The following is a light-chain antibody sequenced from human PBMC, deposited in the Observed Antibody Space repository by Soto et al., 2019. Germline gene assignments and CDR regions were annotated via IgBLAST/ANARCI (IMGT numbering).Light chain of an antibody. V-gene: IGKV2-28*01. CDR1: QSLLHTNGYNY. Sequence: DIVMTQSPLSLPVTPGEPASISCRSSQSLLHTNGYNYLDWYLQKPGQSPQLLIYLGSNRASGVPDRFSGSGSGTEFTLKISRVEAEDVGVYYCKQALQTPTFGQGTKVEIK. CDR3: KQALQTPT. CDR2: LGS. J-gene: IGKJ1*01.